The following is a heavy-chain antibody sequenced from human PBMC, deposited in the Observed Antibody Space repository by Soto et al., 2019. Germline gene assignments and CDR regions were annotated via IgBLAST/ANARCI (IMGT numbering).Heavy chain of an antibody. D-gene: IGHD6-19*01. Sequence: QTLSLTCAISGDSVSSNSAACNWIRKFPSRGLEWLGRTYYRSKWYNDYAVSVKSRITINTDTSKNQFSLQLNSVTPEDTAVYYCARDSWSRSGWYTRRVGGMEVSGQGTTVTVSS. CDR1: GDSVSSNSAA. CDR3: ARDSWSRSGWYTRRVGGMEV. V-gene: IGHV6-1*01. CDR2: TYYRSKWYN. J-gene: IGHJ6*02.